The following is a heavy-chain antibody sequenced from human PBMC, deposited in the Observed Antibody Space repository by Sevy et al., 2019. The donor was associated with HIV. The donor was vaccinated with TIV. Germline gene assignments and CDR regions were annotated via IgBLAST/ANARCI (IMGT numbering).Heavy chain of an antibody. CDR1: GASISNTNYY. CDR2: LYTSGSP. V-gene: IGHV4-61*09. J-gene: IGHJ6*02. Sequence: SETLSLTCAVSGASISNTNYYWSWIRQSAGKGLEWIGHLYTSGSPNYNPSVKSRVTMSVDTSKDQFSLKLTSVTAADAGVYYCAKGVIKGPSIGVPWHYYYGMDVWGPWTTVTVSS. CDR3: AKGVIKGPSIGVPWHYYYGMDV. D-gene: IGHD3-16*02.